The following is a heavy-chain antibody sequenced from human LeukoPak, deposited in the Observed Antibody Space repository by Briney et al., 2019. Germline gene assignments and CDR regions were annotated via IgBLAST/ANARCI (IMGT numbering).Heavy chain of an antibody. CDR1: GGSLSGYY. CDR2: INHSGNT. CDR3: ARGGDNWNYGDI. D-gene: IGHD1-7*01. Sequence: PSETLSLTCAVYGGSLSGYYWSWIRQPPGKGLEWIGEINHSGNTNYNPSLKSRVTISADTSKNHFYLKLSSVTAADTAVYYCARGGDNWNYGDIWGQGTMVTVSS. V-gene: IGHV4-34*01. J-gene: IGHJ3*02.